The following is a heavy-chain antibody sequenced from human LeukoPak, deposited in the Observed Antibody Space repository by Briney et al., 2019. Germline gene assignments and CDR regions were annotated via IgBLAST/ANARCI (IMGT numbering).Heavy chain of an antibody. D-gene: IGHD6-13*01. Sequence: GGSPRLSCAASGFTFSDYFMSWIRQAPGKGLEWVSYICSSSSYTNYADSEKGRFTISRDNAKNSLYLQMNSLRAEDTAVYYCARAGGTVAGIRYFDYWGHGTLVTVSS. V-gene: IGHV3-11*05. CDR2: ICSSSSYT. J-gene: IGHJ4*01. CDR1: GFTFSDYF. CDR3: ARAGGTVAGIRYFDY.